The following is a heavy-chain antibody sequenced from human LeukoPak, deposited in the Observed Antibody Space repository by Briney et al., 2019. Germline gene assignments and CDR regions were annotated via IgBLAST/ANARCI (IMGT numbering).Heavy chain of an antibody. CDR2: ISGSGGTT. J-gene: IGHJ4*02. CDR3: AGLQYYFDY. Sequence: PGGSLRLSCAASGFTFTTYAMSWVRQAPGKGLEWVSAISGSGGTTHYADSVKGRFSISRDNSKNTLYLQMNSLRAEDTDVYYCAGLQYYFDYWGQGTLVTVSS. V-gene: IGHV3-23*01. D-gene: IGHD4-11*01. CDR1: GFTFTTYA.